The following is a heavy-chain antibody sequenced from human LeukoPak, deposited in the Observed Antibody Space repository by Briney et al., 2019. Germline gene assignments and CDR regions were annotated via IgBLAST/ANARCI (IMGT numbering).Heavy chain of an antibody. V-gene: IGHV1-69*13. D-gene: IGHD5-24*01. CDR1: GGTFSSYA. Sequence: SVKVSCKASGGTFSSYAISWVRQAPGQGLEWMGGIIPIFGAANYAQKFQGRVTITADESTSTAYMELSSLRSEDTAVYYCATGATIPAGFDFWGQGTLVTVSS. CDR3: ATGATIPAGFDF. J-gene: IGHJ4*02. CDR2: IIPIFGAA.